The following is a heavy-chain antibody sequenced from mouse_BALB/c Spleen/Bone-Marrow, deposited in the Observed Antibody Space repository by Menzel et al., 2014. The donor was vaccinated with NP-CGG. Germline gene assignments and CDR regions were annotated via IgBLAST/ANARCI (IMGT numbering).Heavy chain of an antibody. J-gene: IGHJ3*01. CDR1: GYAFTSYW. CDR2: INPSTDYT. Sequence: VQLQQSGAELAKPGASLKMSCKASGYAFTSYWMHWVKQRPGQGLEWIGYINPSTDYTEYNQKFKDKATLTADKSSSTAFMQLSSLTSEDSAVYYCARRAYGGSYGFAYWGQGTLVTVSA. CDR3: ARRAYGGSYGFAY. D-gene: IGHD1-1*01. V-gene: IGHV1-7*01.